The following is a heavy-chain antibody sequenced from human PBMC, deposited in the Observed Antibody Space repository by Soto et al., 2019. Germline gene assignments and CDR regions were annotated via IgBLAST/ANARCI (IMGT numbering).Heavy chain of an antibody. CDR3: ATGEYYDFWSGYATALANYYYYGMDV. CDR1: GSTFSSYA. V-gene: IGHV1-69*13. Sequence: SVKVSCKASGSTFSSYAISWVRQAPGQGLEWMGGIIPISGTANYAQKFQGRVTITADESTSTAYMGLSSLRSEDTAVYYCATGEYYDFWSGYATALANYYYYGMDVWGQGTTVTVSS. J-gene: IGHJ6*02. CDR2: IIPISGTA. D-gene: IGHD3-3*01.